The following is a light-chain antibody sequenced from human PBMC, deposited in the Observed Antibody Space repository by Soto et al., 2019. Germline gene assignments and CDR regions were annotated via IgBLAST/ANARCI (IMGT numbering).Light chain of an antibody. CDR1: QSVSSNY. CDR2: GAS. Sequence: EIVLTQSPGTLSLSPGERATLSCRASQSVSSNYLAWYQQKPGQAPRLLIYGASSRATGIPDRFSGSGSGTDFTLTISRLEPEDLAVYYGQQYGSSPPTTFGQGTRLEIK. J-gene: IGKJ5*01. V-gene: IGKV3-20*01. CDR3: QQYGSSPPTT.